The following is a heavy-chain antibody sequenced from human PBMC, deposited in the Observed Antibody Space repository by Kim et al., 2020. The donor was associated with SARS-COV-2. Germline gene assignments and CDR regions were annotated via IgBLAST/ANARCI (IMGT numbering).Heavy chain of an antibody. J-gene: IGHJ4*02. Sequence: ASVKVSCKASGYTFTSYHMHWVRQAPGQGLEWMGIVNPSGGSTNYAQKFQGRVTMTRDTSTSTVYMELSSLRSEDTAVYYCARIAAAGTRYYYFDYWGQGTLVTVSS. V-gene: IGHV1-46*01. CDR3: ARIAAAGTRYYYFDY. D-gene: IGHD6-13*01. CDR2: VNPSGGST. CDR1: GYTFTSYH.